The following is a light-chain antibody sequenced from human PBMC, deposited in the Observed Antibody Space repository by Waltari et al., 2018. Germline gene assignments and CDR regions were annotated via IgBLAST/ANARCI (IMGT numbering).Light chain of an antibody. V-gene: IGLV8-61*01. Sequence: QTVVTQEPSLSVSHGGTVTLTCALSSGSLSTTSYATWYQQTPGQAPRTLVYKANACSSGVPDRFSGSILGNTAALTITGAQADDESDYYCALYMGSGIWVFGGGTRLTVL. J-gene: IGLJ3*02. CDR1: SGSLSTTSY. CDR3: ALYMGSGIWV. CDR2: KAN.